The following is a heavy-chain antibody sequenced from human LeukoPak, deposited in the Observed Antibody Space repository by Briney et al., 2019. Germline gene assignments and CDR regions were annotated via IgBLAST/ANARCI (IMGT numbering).Heavy chain of an antibody. CDR1: GGSISSYY. V-gene: IGHV4-59*08. CDR2: IYYSGST. D-gene: IGHD4-11*01. J-gene: IGHJ5*02. CDR3: ARRVTTGNWFDP. Sequence: SETLSLTCTVSGGSISSYYGSWIRQPPGKGLEWIGYIYYSGSTNYNPSLKSRVTISVDTSKNQFSLKLSSVTAADTAVYYCARRVTTGNWFDPWGQGTLVTVSS.